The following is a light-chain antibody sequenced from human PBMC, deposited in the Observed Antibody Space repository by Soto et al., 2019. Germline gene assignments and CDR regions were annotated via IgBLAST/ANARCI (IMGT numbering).Light chain of an antibody. CDR2: AAS. V-gene: IGKV1-27*01. CDR1: QGISNH. CDR3: QKYNSVPLT. Sequence: DMQMTQAPSSLSASVGDRVTITCRSSQGISNHLACYQHKPGKVPKLLIYAASTLQSGVPSRFSGSGSGTDFTLTISSLQPEDVATYYCQKYNSVPLTFRGGPQVDMK. J-gene: IGKJ4*01.